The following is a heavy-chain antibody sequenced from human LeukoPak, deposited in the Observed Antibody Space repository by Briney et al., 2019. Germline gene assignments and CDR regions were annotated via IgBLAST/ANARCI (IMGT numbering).Heavy chain of an antibody. V-gene: IGHV3-30*18. CDR1: GFTFSSYG. Sequence: PGRSLRLSCAASGFTFSSYGMHWVRQAPGKGLEWVAVISYDGSNKYYADSVKGRFTISRDNSKNTLYLQMNSLRAGDTAVYYCAKPSYYYDSSGYLPDYWGQGTLVTVSS. D-gene: IGHD3-22*01. CDR3: AKPSYYYDSSGYLPDY. J-gene: IGHJ4*02. CDR2: ISYDGSNK.